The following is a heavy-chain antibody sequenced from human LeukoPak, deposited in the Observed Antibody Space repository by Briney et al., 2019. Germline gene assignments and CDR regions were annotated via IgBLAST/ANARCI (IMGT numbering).Heavy chain of an antibody. Sequence: GGSLRLSCAASGFTFSSYSMNWVRQAPGKGLEWVSSISSSSSYIYYADSVKGRFTISRDNARNSLYLQMNSMRAEDPAVYYCARDRDSNIRSGEFHWFDPWGQGTLVTVAS. D-gene: IGHD3-10*01. CDR3: ARDRDSNIRSGEFHWFDP. CDR1: GFTFSSYS. J-gene: IGHJ5*02. V-gene: IGHV3-21*01. CDR2: ISSSSSYI.